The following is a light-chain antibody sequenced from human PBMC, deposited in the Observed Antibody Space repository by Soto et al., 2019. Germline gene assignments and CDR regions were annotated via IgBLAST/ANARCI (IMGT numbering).Light chain of an antibody. V-gene: IGKV3-20*01. Sequence: EIVLTQSPGTLSLSPGERATLSCRASQSVSSSYLAWYQQKPGQAPRLLIYGASSRATGIPDRFSGSGSGIDFTLTISRLEPEDLAVYYWQQYGSSPPNSFGQGTKLEIK. CDR3: QQYGSSPPNS. J-gene: IGKJ2*01. CDR1: QSVSSSY. CDR2: GAS.